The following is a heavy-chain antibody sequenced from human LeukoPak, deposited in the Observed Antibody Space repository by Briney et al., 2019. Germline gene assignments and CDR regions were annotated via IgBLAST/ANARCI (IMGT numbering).Heavy chain of an antibody. CDR1: GGSISRSSYY. D-gene: IGHD4-17*01. Sequence: SETLSLTCTVSGGSISRSSYYWGWIRQPPGKGLEWIGSIYYSGSTYYNVSLKSRVTISVDTSKNQFSLKMSSVTAADTAVYHCARHDYGDYGGLDPWGQGTLVTVST. V-gene: IGHV4-39*01. J-gene: IGHJ5*02. CDR3: ARHDYGDYGGLDP. CDR2: IYYSGST.